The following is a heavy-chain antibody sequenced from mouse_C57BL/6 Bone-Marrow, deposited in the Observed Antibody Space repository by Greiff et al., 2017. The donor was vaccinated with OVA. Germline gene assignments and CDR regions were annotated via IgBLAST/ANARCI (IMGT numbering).Heavy chain of an antibody. CDR3: GRTGGY. CDR2: IYPGDGDT. Sequence: VKLQQSGPELVKPGASVKISCKASGYAFSSSWMNWVKQRPGKGLEWIGRIYPGDGDTNYNGKFKGKATLTADKSSSTAYMQLSSLTSEDSAVYFCGRTGGYWGKGTTLTVSS. V-gene: IGHV1-82*01. D-gene: IGHD4-1*01. J-gene: IGHJ2*01. CDR1: GYAFSSSW.